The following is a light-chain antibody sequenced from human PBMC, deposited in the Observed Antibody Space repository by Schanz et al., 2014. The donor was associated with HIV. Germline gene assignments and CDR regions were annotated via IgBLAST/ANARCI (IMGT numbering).Light chain of an antibody. Sequence: EIVLTQSPGRLSLSPGERATLSCRASQSVGGSQLAWYQQKVGQAPRLLIYGASSRATGISDRFSGGVSGTDFTLTISRVEPEDYAVYYCQQYGSSPWTFGQGTRVDIK. CDR3: QQYGSSPWT. V-gene: IGKV3-20*01. J-gene: IGKJ1*01. CDR2: GAS. CDR1: QSVGGSQ.